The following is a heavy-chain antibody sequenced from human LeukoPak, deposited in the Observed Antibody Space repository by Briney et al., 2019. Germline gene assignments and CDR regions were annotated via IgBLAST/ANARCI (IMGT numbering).Heavy chain of an antibody. D-gene: IGHD3-22*01. CDR1: GGSISSGGYS. CDR3: ARAYYECFDY. J-gene: IGHJ4*02. Sequence: SETLSLTCAVSGGSISSGGYSWSWIRQPPGKGLEWIGYIYHSGSTYYNPSLRSRVTISVDRSKNQFSLKLSSVTAADTAVYYWARAYYECFDYWGQGTLVTVSS. V-gene: IGHV4-30-2*01. CDR2: IYHSGST.